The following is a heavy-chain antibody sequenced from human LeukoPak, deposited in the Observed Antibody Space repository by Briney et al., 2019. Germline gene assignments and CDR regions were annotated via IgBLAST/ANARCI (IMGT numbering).Heavy chain of an antibody. CDR1: GFTLSIYK. D-gene: IGHD1-26*01. CDR2: INQDGSEK. V-gene: IGHV3-7*01. Sequence: GGSLRLSCVASGFTLSIYKMTWFRQAPGKGLEWVANINQDGSEKKYLDSVKGRFTISRDNAKNSLYLQMNSLSAEDTAVYYCARAIPHSGIYIWYFDSWGQGTLVTVSS. CDR3: ARAIPHSGIYIWYFDS. J-gene: IGHJ4*02.